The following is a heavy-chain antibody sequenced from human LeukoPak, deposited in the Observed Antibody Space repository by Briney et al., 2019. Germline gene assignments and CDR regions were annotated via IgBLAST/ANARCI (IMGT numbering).Heavy chain of an antibody. D-gene: IGHD2-2*01. CDR1: GFTFSSYA. CDR2: FSGSGGGT. J-gene: IGHJ4*02. V-gene: IGHV3-23*01. CDR3: ANGGELGYCSRTSCRNFDY. Sequence: GGSLRLSCAASGFTFSSYAMSWVRQAPGKGLEWVSAFSGSGGGTYYADSVKGRFTISRDNSKNTLYLQMNSLRAEDTAVYYCANGGELGYCSRTSCRNFDYWGQGTLVTVSS.